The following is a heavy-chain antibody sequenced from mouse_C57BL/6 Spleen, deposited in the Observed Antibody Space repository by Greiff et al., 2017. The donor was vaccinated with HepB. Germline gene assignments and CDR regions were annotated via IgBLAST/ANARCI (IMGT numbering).Heavy chain of an antibody. D-gene: IGHD1-1*01. CDR1: GYTFTDYE. J-gene: IGHJ4*01. V-gene: IGHV1-15*01. CDR2: IDPETGGT. Sequence: VQRVESGAELVRPGASVTLSCKASGYTFTDYEMHWVKQTPVHGLEWIGAIDPETGGTAYNQKFKGKAILTADKSSSTAYMELRSLTSEDSAVYYCTRPSSYDAMDYWGQGTSVTVSS. CDR3: TRPSSYDAMDY.